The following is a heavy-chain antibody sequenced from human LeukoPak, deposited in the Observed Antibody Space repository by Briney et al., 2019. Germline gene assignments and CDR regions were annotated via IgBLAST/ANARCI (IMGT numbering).Heavy chain of an antibody. CDR2: IYYSGNT. CDR1: GDSVSSVSYY. CDR3: ARDLAVAGTNYFDF. V-gene: IGHV4-39*07. Sequence: SETLSLTCIVSGDSVSSVSYYWDWIRQSPGKGLEWIGSIYYSGNTYYNPSLKSRVTISVDTSKSQFSLKLSSVTAADTAIYYCARDLAVAGTNYFDFWGQGVLVTVSS. J-gene: IGHJ4*02. D-gene: IGHD6-19*01.